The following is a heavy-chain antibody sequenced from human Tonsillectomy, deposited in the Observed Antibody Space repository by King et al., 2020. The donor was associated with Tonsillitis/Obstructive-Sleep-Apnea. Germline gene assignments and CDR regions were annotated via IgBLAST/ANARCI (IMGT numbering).Heavy chain of an antibody. V-gene: IGHV4-59*01. D-gene: IGHD2-8*01. CDR3: ARDMVLEAGGDAFDI. CDR2: LYYSGST. J-gene: IGHJ3*02. Sequence: VQLQESGPGLVKPSETLSLTCTVSGGSISSYYWSWIRQPPGKGLEWIGYLYYSGSTNYNPSLNSRVTISVETSKNQFSLQLSSVTAADTAVYYCARDMVLEAGGDAFDIWGQGTMVTVSS. CDR1: GGSISSYY.